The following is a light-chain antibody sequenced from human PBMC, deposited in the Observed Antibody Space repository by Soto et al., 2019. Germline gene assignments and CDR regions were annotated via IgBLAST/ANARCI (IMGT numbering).Light chain of an antibody. J-gene: IGKJ1*01. CDR3: QQYYSTPWT. V-gene: IGKV3-15*01. CDR1: QSIGTN. CDR2: GAS. Sequence: ETVMTQSPATLSVSPGDRVTLSCRASQSIGTNLLWLQQSPGQPPRLLISGASDRVAGVPDRFSGSGSGTDFTLTISGLQSEDCAVYYCQQYYSTPWTFGQGTKVEIK.